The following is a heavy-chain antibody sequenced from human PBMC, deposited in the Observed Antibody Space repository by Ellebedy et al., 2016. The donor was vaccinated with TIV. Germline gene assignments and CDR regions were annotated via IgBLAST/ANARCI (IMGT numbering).Heavy chain of an antibody. Sequence: GESLKISXAASGFTFSSYEMSWVRQAPGKGLEWVSGITGSGVSTYYADSVKGRFTISRDNSKNTLYLQMNNLRVDDTALYYCRQGHYFDQWGQGALVTVSS. CDR1: GFTFSSYE. CDR3: RQGHYFDQ. CDR2: ITGSGVST. V-gene: IGHV3-23*01. J-gene: IGHJ4*02.